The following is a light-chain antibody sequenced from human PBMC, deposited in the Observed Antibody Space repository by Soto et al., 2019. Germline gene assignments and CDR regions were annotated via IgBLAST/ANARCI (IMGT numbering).Light chain of an antibody. CDR3: QQYINWLWT. CDR2: GAS. Sequence: EIVMTQSPGTLSVSPGERVTLSCRASQSVDSNLEWYSQRPGQAPRLLMYGASTRATGIPARFSGSCSGTEFTLTISGMQSGDFAVYFCQQYINWLWTFGQGSRVEIK. J-gene: IGKJ1*01. CDR1: QSVDSN. V-gene: IGKV3-15*01.